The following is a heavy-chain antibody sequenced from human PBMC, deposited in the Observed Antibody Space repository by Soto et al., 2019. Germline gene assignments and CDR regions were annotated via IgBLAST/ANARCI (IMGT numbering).Heavy chain of an antibody. CDR2: VDPENGAA. Sequence: EVQLVQSGAEVKKPGTTVKISCKVSGYTFTDYFIHWVHQAPEEGLEWVGLVDPENGAAVYAEKFQGRVSITADTSTDTAYMILSDLTSEDTAFYSCATGERRVCLGRWAYWGQGTLVTVSS. V-gene: IGHV1-69-2*01. CDR3: ATGERRVCLGRWAY. D-gene: IGHD3-10*02. CDR1: GYTFTDYF. J-gene: IGHJ4*02.